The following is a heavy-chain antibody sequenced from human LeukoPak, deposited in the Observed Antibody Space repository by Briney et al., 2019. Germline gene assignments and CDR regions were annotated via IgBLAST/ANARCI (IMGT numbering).Heavy chain of an antibody. CDR2: ISAFNGNT. J-gene: IGHJ4*02. V-gene: IGHV1-18*01. Sequence: ASVKVSCKASGYTFTNYGISWVRHAPGQGLEWMRWISAFNGNTNYAQKIQGRVTMTTDTSTSTAYMELRSLRSDDTAVYYCARDRGDYYDSSGQNYFDYWGQGTLVTVSS. CDR3: ARDRGDYYDSSGQNYFDY. D-gene: IGHD3-22*01. CDR1: GYTFTNYG.